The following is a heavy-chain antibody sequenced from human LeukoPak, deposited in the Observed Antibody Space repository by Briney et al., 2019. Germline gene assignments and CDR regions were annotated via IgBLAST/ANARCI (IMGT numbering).Heavy chain of an antibody. CDR1: GYTFTSYY. J-gene: IGHJ6*02. CDR3: ARERRCSSTSRYSGYYYGMDV. Sequence: ASVKVSCKASGYTFTSYYMHWVRQAPGQGLEWMGIINPSGGSTSYAQKFQGRVTMTRDTSTSTVYMELSSLRSEDTAVYYCARERRCSSTSRYSGYYYGMDVWGQGTTVTVSS. D-gene: IGHD2-2*01. CDR2: INPSGGST. V-gene: IGHV1-46*01.